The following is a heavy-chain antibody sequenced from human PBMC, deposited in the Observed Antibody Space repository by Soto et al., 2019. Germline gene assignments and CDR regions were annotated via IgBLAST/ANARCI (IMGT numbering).Heavy chain of an antibody. CDR2: IYPGDSDT. D-gene: IGHD6-13*01. CDR3: ARHSGVAEDGTD. V-gene: IGHV5-51*01. Sequence: GESLKISCKGSGYSFTTNWIGWVRQMPGKGLEWMGVIYPGDSDTRYSPSFQGQVAISADKSIHTAYLQWSSLKASDTAMYYCARHSGVAEDGTDWGQGTLVTVS. CDR1: GYSFTTNW. J-gene: IGHJ1*01.